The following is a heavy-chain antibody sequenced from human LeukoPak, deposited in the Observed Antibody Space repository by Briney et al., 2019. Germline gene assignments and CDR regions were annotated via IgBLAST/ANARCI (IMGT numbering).Heavy chain of an antibody. V-gene: IGHV4-59*12. J-gene: IGHJ4*02. D-gene: IGHD5-24*01. Sequence: PSETLSLTCTVSGGSISPYYWSWIRQPPGKGLEWIGYIYHSGSTYYNPSLKSRVTISVDRSKNQFSLKLSSVTAADTAVYYCATLTATIRFDYWGQGTLVTVSS. CDR3: ATLTATIRFDY. CDR2: IYHSGST. CDR1: GGSISPYY.